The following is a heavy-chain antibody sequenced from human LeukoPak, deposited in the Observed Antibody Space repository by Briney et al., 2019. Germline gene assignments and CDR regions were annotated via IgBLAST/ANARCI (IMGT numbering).Heavy chain of an antibody. CDR1: GGSISSSNW. CDR3: ARVASLLPLRYFDWFPDQRHCMDV. D-gene: IGHD3-9*01. J-gene: IGHJ6*02. CDR2: IYHSGST. V-gene: IGHV4-4*02. Sequence: SETLSLTCAVSGGSISSSNWWSWVRQRPGKGLEWIGGIYHSGSTNYNPSLKSRVTISVDKSKNQFSLKLSSVTAADTTGYYCARVASLLPLRYFDWFPDQRHCMDVWGQGTTVTVSS.